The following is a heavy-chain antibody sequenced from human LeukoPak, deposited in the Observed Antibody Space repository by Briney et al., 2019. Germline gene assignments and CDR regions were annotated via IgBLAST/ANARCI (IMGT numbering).Heavy chain of an antibody. V-gene: IGHV4-61*01. J-gene: IGHJ4*02. D-gene: IGHD1-26*01. Sequence: PSETLSLTCTVSGGSVSSGSYFWTWIRQPPGKGLEWIGYVYYSGSTNYNPSLKSRVTISVDTSKNQFSLKVSSVTAEDTAVYYCATVSDIVGATSEFGFGYWGQGTLVTVSS. CDR2: VYYSGST. CDR3: ATVSDIVGATSEFGFGY. CDR1: GGSVSSGSYF.